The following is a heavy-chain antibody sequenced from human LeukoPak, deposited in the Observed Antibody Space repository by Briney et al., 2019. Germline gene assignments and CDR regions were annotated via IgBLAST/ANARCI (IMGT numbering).Heavy chain of an antibody. D-gene: IGHD2-21*01. CDR2: ISGSGGST. V-gene: IGHV3-23*01. J-gene: IGHJ4*02. CDR3: AKDLLSGDSDFDY. CDR1: GITFSSYA. Sequence: GGSLRPSCAASGITFSSYAMSWVRQAPGKGLEWVSAISGSGGSTYYAYSVKGRFTISRDNSKNTLYLQMNSLRAEDTAVYYCAKDLLSGDSDFDYWGQGTLVTVSS.